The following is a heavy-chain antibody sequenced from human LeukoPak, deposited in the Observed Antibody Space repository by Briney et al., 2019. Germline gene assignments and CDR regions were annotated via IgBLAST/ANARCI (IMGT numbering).Heavy chain of an antibody. CDR2: ISYDGSNK. CDR3: AKDRRGFYYYYMDV. D-gene: IGHD3-16*01. V-gene: IGHV3-30*04. Sequence: LSGGSLRLSCSASGITFSSYAMHWVRQAPGKGLEWVAVISYDGSNKYYADSVKGRFTISRDNSKNTLYLQMNSLRAEDTAVYYCAKDRRGFYYYYMDVWGKGTTVTVSS. J-gene: IGHJ6*03. CDR1: GITFSSYA.